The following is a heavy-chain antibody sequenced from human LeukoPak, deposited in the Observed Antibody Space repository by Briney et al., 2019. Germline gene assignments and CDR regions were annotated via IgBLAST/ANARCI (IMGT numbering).Heavy chain of an antibody. J-gene: IGHJ3*02. CDR1: GGSISSYY. CDR2: IYYSGST. CDR3: WRPDHSSFDAFDI. D-gene: IGHD6-6*01. Sequence: SETLSLTCTVSGGSISSYYWSWIRQPPGKGLEWIWYIYYSGSTNYNPSLKSGGTISVGTSKNKLCFKQRSFPAAETPVFYCWRPDHSSFDAFDIWGRGTMVTVSS. V-gene: IGHV4-59*01.